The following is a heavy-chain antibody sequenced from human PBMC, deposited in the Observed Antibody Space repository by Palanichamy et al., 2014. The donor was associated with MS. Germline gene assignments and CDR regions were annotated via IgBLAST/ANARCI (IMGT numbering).Heavy chain of an antibody. CDR1: GGSISRSGYC. J-gene: IGHJ4*02. CDR3: ARRSTSPNFDL. V-gene: IGHV4-39*01. Sequence: QLQLQESGPGLAKPSETLSLTCTVSGGSISRSGYCWGWIRQSPGKGLEWIGSIYYSGSTYYNPSLRSRVTISVDTSKNQFFLKLSSVTAADTAMYYCARRSTSPNFDLWGQGTLVTVSS. CDR2: IYYSGST.